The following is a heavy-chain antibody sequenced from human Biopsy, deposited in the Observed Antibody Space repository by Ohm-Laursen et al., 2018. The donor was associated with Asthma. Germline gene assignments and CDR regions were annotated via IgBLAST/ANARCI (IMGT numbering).Heavy chain of an antibody. Sequence: SGTLSLTCTVSGGSINNFYWSWIRQPPGKGLESIGHVYYSGSTNYNPSLKSRVTISIDASKNQFPLKLTSVTAADTAVYYCARGVDRVTGLLDHFDSWGQVTLVTVS. CDR3: ARGVDRVTGLLDHFDS. CDR1: GGSINNFY. V-gene: IGHV4-59*01. CDR2: VYYSGST. D-gene: IGHD2-21*02. J-gene: IGHJ4*02.